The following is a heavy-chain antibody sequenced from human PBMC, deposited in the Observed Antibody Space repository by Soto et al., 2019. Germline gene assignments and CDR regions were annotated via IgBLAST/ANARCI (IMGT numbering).Heavy chain of an antibody. CDR3: ARLSTVVTQEIDY. V-gene: IGHV5-10-1*01. CDR1: GYTFTNYL. CDR2: IDPSESYT. D-gene: IGHD4-17*01. J-gene: IGHJ4*02. Sequence: GESLKISCKGAGYTFTNYLISWVRQMPGKGLEWMGRIDPSESYTNYSLSFQGHVTISADKSISTAYLQWSSLKASDTAMYYCARLSTVVTQEIDYWGQGTLVTVSS.